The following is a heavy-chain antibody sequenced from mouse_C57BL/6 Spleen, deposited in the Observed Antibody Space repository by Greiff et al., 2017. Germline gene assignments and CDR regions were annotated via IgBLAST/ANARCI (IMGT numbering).Heavy chain of an antibody. CDR3: AKYHGNNVKAMDY. CDR2: IWSGGST. Sequence: VQGVESGPGLVQPSQSLSITCTASGFSFTSYCVHWVRQSPGKGLEWLGVIWSGGSTAYNAAFMSRLSITEDNSKSQVFLKMNSLQADDTAIYYCAKYHGNNVKAMDYWGQGTSVTVSS. CDR1: GFSFTSYC. J-gene: IGHJ4*01. V-gene: IGHV2-5*01. D-gene: IGHD2-1*01.